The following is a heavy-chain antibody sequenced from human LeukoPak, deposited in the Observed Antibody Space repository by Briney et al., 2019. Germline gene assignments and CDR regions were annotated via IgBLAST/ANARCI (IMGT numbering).Heavy chain of an antibody. D-gene: IGHD2-2*01. CDR1: GYTFTSYY. V-gene: IGHV1-46*01. J-gene: IGHJ3*02. CDR2: INPSGGST. CDR3: ASTTNKYCSSTSCYDAFDI. Sequence: ASVKVSCKASGYTFTSYYMHWVRQAPGQRLEWMGIINPSGGSTSYAQKFQGRVTMTRDTSTSTVYMELSSLRAEDTAVYYCASTTNKYCSSTSCYDAFDIWGQGTMVTVSS.